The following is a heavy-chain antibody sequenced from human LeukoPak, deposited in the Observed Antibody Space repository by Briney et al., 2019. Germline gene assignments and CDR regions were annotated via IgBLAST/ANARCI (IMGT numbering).Heavy chain of an antibody. Sequence: GGSLRLPCAASGCTFSSFAMHWVRQAPGKGLEWVAFIRYDGNSKYYADSVKGRFTVSRDNSKNTLYLQMNSLRDEDTALYYCAKDPSGTYCGDYWGQGTLVTVPS. CDR1: GCTFSSFA. V-gene: IGHV3-30*02. J-gene: IGHJ4*02. D-gene: IGHD1-26*01. CDR3: AKDPSGTYCGDY. CDR2: IRYDGNSK.